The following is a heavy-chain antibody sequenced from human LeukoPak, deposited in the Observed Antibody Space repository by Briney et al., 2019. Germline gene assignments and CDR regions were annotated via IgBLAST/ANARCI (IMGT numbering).Heavy chain of an antibody. CDR3: ARGKYSSSWDPSSDY. J-gene: IGHJ4*02. V-gene: IGHV3-23*01. CDR1: GITFSNFA. Sequence: GGSLRLSCAASGITFSNFAMSWVRLAPGKGLEWVSAIGGSGGGTYYADSVKGRFTISRDNAKNSLYLQMNSLRAEDTAVYYCARGKYSSSWDPSSDYWGQGTLVTVSS. CDR2: IGGSGGGT. D-gene: IGHD6-13*01.